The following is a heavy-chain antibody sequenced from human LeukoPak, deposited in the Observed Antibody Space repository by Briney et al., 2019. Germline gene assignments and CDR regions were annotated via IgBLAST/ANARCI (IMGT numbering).Heavy chain of an antibody. J-gene: IGHJ4*02. CDR1: GFTFSSYA. V-gene: IGHV3-23*01. CDR2: ISGSGGST. D-gene: IGHD3-10*01. CDR3: AKDLWFGEGGFDY. Sequence: TGGSLRLSCAASGFTFSSYAMSWVRQAPGKGLEWVSAISGSGGSTYHADSVKGRFTISRDNSKNTLYLQMNSLRAEDTAVYYCAKDLWFGEGGFDYWGQGTLVTASS.